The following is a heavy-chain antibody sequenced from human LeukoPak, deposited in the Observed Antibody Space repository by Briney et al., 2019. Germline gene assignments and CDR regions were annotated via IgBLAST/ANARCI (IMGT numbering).Heavy chain of an antibody. CDR2: IIPIFGTA. CDR3: ARGGYCSGGSCYPIDY. Sequence: SVKVSCKASGCTFSSYAISWVRQAPGQGLEWMGRIIPIFGTANYAQKFQGRVTITADKSTSTAYMELSSLRSEDTAVYYCARGGYCSGGSCYPIDYWGQGTLVTVSS. D-gene: IGHD2-15*01. J-gene: IGHJ4*02. CDR1: GCTFSSYA. V-gene: IGHV1-69*06.